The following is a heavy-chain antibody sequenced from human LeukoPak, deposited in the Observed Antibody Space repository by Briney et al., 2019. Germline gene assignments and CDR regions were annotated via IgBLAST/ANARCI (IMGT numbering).Heavy chain of an antibody. V-gene: IGHV4-39*07. J-gene: IGHJ4*02. CDR2: IYYSGST. CDR3: GIVVVVAATPYFDY. CDR1: GGSISSSSYY. Sequence: SETLSLTCTVSGGSISSSSYYWGWIRQPPGKGLEWIGSIYYSGSTYYNPSLKSRVTISVDTSKNQFSLKLSSVTAADTAVYYCGIVVVVAATPYFDYWGQGTLVTVSS. D-gene: IGHD2-15*01.